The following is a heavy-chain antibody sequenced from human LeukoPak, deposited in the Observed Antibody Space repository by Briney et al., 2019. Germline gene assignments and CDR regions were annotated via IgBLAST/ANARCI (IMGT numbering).Heavy chain of an antibody. CDR1: GFTFSSYG. Sequence: GGSLRLSCAASGFTFSSYGMSWVRQAPGKGLEWVSAISGSGGSTYYADSVKGRFTISRDNSKNTLYLQMNSLRAEDTAVYYCAIGIAAAGITWKNYYFDYWGQGTLVTVSS. CDR3: AIGIAAAGITWKNYYFDY. CDR2: ISGSGGST. D-gene: IGHD6-13*01. V-gene: IGHV3-23*01. J-gene: IGHJ4*02.